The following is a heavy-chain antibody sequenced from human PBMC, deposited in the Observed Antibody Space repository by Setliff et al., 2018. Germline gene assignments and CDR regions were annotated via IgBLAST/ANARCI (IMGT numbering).Heavy chain of an antibody. D-gene: IGHD3-10*01. Sequence: GESLKISCAASGFTVSSNYMSWVRQAPGKGLEWVSVIYSGGSTYYADSVKGRFTISRDNSKNTLYLQMNSLRAEDTAVYYCAREKPMVRGGLGYFDYWGQGTLVTVSS. CDR2: IYSGGST. CDR3: AREKPMVRGGLGYFDY. V-gene: IGHV3-53*01. CDR1: GFTVSSNY. J-gene: IGHJ4*02.